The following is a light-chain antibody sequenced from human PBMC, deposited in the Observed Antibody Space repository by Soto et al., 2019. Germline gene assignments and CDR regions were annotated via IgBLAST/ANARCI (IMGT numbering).Light chain of an antibody. CDR1: QSVSSN. CDR3: QQCNNWPPLT. CDR2: GAS. V-gene: IGKV3-15*01. J-gene: IGKJ4*01. Sequence: EIVLTQSPATLSVSPGERATLSCRASQSVSSNLAWYQQKPGQAPRLLIYGASTRATGIPARSSGSGSGTEFTLTISSLQSEDFAVYYCQQCNNWPPLTFGGGTKVDIK.